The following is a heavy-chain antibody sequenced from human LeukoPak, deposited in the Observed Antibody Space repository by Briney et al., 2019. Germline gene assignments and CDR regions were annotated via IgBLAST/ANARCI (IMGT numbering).Heavy chain of an antibody. CDR1: GYSFTNYW. CDR3: ARRRDLYSGSYYPFDY. V-gene: IGHV5-51*01. J-gene: IGHJ4*02. Sequence: GESLKISCKGSGYSFTNYWIGWVRQLPGKGLKWMGIIYPGDSDARYSPSFQGQVTISADKSISTAYLQWSSLKASDTAMYYCARRRDLYSGSYYPFDYWGQGTLVTVSS. D-gene: IGHD1-26*01. CDR2: IYPGDSDA.